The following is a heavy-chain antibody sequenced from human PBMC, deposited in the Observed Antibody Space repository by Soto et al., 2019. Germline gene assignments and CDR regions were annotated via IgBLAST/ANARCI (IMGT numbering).Heavy chain of an antibody. J-gene: IGHJ4*02. CDR1: GFTFTRYS. Sequence: EVQLVESGGGLVKPGGSLRLSCAASGFTFTRYSMNWVRQDPGQGLEWVSSISSTTNYIYYGDSMKGRFTISRDNAKNSLYLEMNSRRAEDTAVYYCARESEDLTSNFDYWGQGTLVTVSS. V-gene: IGHV3-21*06. CDR2: ISSTTNYI. CDR3: ARESEDLTSNFDY.